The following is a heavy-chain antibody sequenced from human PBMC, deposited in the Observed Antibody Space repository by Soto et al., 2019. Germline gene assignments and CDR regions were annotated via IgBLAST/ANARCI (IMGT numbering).Heavy chain of an antibody. V-gene: IGHV1-8*01. CDR1: GYTFTSYD. CDR3: ARILRPPYYYYYMDV. Sequence: QVPLVQSGAEVKKPGASVKVSCKASGYTFTSYDINWVRQATGQGLEWMGWMNPNSGNTGYAQKFQGRVTMTRNTSISTAYMELSSLRSEDTAVYYCARILRPPYYYYYMDVWGKGTTVTVSS. J-gene: IGHJ6*03. CDR2: MNPNSGNT. D-gene: IGHD1-26*01.